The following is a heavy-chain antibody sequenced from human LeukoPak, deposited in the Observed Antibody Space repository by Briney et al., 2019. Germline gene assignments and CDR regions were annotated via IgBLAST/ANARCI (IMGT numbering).Heavy chain of an antibody. CDR1: GFTVSTNY. V-gene: IGHV3-53*01. J-gene: IGHJ3*02. CDR3: ATRDVFDI. CDR2: IYSGGST. Sequence: SGGSLRLSCAASGFTVSTNYMTWVRQAPGKGLEWVSVIYSGGSTYYADSVKGRFTISRDTSKNTLYLQMNSLRAEDTAVYYCATRDVFDIWGQGTMVTVSS.